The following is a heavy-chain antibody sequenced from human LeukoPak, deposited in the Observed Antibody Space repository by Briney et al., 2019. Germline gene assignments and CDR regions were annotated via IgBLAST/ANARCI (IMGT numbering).Heavy chain of an antibody. V-gene: IGHV3-7*01. J-gene: IGHJ4*02. Sequence: GGSLRLSCAASGFTFTRFWMSWMRQAPGKGLQWVANIKHDGSEQYYVDSVKGRFTISRDDAKNSLLLQMNSLGVEDTAVYYCKSGGAAPGSFDYWGQGALVTVSS. D-gene: IGHD1-26*01. CDR3: KSGGAAPGSFDY. CDR2: IKHDGSEQ. CDR1: GFTFTRFW.